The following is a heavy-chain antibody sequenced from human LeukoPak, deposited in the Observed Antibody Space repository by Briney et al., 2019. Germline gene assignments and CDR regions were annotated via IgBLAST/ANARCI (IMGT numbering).Heavy chain of an antibody. V-gene: IGHV3-23*01. CDR1: GFTFSSYA. J-gene: IGHJ4*02. Sequence: GVSLRLSCAASGFTFSSYAMSWVRQAPGKGLEWVSAISGSGGSTYYADSVKGRFTISRDNSKNTLYLQMNSLRAEDTAVYYCAKLISGSYSGYFDYWGQGTLVTVSS. CDR2: ISGSGGST. CDR3: AKLISGSYSGYFDY. D-gene: IGHD1-26*01.